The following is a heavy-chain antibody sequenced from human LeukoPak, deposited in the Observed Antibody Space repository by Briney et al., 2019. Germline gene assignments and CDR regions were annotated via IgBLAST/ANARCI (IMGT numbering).Heavy chain of an antibody. J-gene: IGHJ5*02. CDR3: AAHYDFWSGYSWFDP. V-gene: IGHV1-58*02. Sequence: GTSVKVSCEASGFTFTSSAMQWVRQARGQRLEWIGWIVVGSGNTNYAQKFQERVTITRDMSTSTAYMELSSLRSEDTAVYYCAAHYDFWSGYSWFDPWGQGTLVTVSS. D-gene: IGHD3-3*01. CDR1: GFTFTSSA. CDR2: IVVGSGNT.